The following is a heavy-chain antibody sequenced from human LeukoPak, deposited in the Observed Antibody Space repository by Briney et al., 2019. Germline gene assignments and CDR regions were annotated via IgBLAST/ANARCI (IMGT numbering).Heavy chain of an antibody. CDR2: IYHSGST. D-gene: IGHD6-13*01. Sequence: SETLSLTCTVSGYSISSGYYWGWIRQPPGKGLEWIGSIYHSGSTYYNPSLKSRVTISVDTSKNQFSLKLSSVTAADTAVYYCARVEGSSSWYYYYYMDVWGKGTTVTVSS. CDR3: ARVEGSSSWYYYYYMDV. V-gene: IGHV4-38-2*02. CDR1: GYSISSGYY. J-gene: IGHJ6*03.